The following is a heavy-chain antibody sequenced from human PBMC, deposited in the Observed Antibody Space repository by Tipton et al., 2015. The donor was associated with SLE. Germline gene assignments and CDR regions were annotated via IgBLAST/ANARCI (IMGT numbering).Heavy chain of an antibody. CDR2: IYYSGST. CDR1: GGSISTYY. J-gene: IGHJ4*02. CDR3: ARATIEYSGSSPVDS. D-gene: IGHD6-6*01. Sequence: TLSLTCSISGGSISTYYWTWIRQPPGKGLEWIGYIYYSGSTNYNPSLKSRVTISVDTSKNHFSLKLSSVTAADTALYYCARATIEYSGSSPVDSWGQGTLVTVSS. V-gene: IGHV4-59*01.